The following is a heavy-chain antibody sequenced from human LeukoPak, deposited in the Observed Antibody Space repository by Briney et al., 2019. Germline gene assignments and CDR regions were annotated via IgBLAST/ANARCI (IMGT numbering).Heavy chain of an antibody. V-gene: IGHV1-18*01. Sequence: GASVKVSCKASGYTFTRFGISWLRQAPGQGPEWMGWISAYNGNTNYAQNLQGRVTMTRDTSTSTVYMELSSLRSEDTAVYYCARDLPSSIDRYNQEDDYWGQGTLVTVSS. J-gene: IGHJ4*02. D-gene: IGHD1-14*01. CDR1: GYTFTRFG. CDR2: ISAYNGNT. CDR3: ARDLPSSIDRYNQEDDY.